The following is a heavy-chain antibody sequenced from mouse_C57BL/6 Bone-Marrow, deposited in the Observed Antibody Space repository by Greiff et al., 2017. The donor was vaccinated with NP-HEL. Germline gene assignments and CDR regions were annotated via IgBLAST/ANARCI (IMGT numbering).Heavy chain of an antibody. J-gene: IGHJ1*03. V-gene: IGHV1-15*01. CDR3: TRCGSYLWYFDG. CDR2: IDPETGGT. D-gene: IGHD1-1*01. Sequence: QVQLQQSGAELVRPGASVTLSCKSSGYTFTDYEMHWVKQTPVHGLEWIGAIDPETGGTAYKQKFKGKAILTADKSSSTAYMELRSLTSEDSAVYYCTRCGSYLWYFDGWGTGTTVTVAS. CDR1: GYTFTDYE.